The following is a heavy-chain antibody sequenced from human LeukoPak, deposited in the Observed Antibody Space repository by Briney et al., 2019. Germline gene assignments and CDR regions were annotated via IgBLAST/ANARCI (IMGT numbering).Heavy chain of an antibody. CDR1: GDSINTYF. V-gene: IGHV4-59*01. J-gene: IGHJ4*02. D-gene: IGHD3-3*01. Sequence: PSETLSLTCSVSGDSINTYFWSWIRQPPGKGLEWIGYISYSGSTNYNPSLKSRVTMSVDTSKNQISLKLTSVNAADTADYFCAGYTSGRFFFDFWGQGALVTVSS. CDR3: AGYTSGRFFFDF. CDR2: ISYSGST.